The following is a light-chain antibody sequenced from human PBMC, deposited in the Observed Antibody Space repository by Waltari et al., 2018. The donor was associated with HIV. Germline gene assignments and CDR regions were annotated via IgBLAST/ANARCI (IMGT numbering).Light chain of an antibody. CDR1: SNNGDDYKY. J-gene: IGLJ3*02. V-gene: IGLV2-14*01. CDR3: ASYISSSSPE. CDR2: EYS. Sequence: QSALTQPASVSGSPGQSITISCTGTSNNGDDYKYVSWYQHHPGKAPKVIIYEYSPRPSGVSNRFSGSKSGNTASLTISGLQPEDEADYFCASYISSSSPEFGGGTKVTVL.